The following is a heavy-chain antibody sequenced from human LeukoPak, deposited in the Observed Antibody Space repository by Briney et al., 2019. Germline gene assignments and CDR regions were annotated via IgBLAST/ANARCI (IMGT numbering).Heavy chain of an antibody. J-gene: IGHJ4*02. D-gene: IGHD4-17*01. Sequence: GGSLRLSCAASGFTFSSYAMSWVRQAPGKGLEWVSAISGSGGSTYYADSVKGRFTISRDNSKNTLYLQMNSLRAEDTAVYYCAKGHDYGDRHGTIDYWGQGTLVTVSS. CDR1: GFTFSSYA. CDR2: ISGSGGST. V-gene: IGHV3-23*01. CDR3: AKGHDYGDRHGTIDY.